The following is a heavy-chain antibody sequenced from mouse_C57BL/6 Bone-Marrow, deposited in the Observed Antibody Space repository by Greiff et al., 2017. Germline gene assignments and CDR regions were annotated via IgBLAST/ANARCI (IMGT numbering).Heavy chain of an antibody. CDR3: ANDLLWLRRYYYAMDY. D-gene: IGHD2-2*01. Sequence: EVQLQQSGPELVKPGASVKMSCKASGYTFTDYNMHWVKQSHGKSLEWIGYINPNNGGTSYNQKFKGKATLTVHQSSSTAYMELRSLTSEDSAVYYCANDLLWLRRYYYAMDYWGQGTSVTVSS. CDR1: GYTFTDYN. V-gene: IGHV1-22*01. J-gene: IGHJ4*01. CDR2: INPNNGGT.